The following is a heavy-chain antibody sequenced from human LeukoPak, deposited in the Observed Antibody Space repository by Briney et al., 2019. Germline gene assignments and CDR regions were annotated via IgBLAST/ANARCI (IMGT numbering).Heavy chain of an antibody. CDR3: ARVVIPYYGMDV. J-gene: IGHJ6*02. D-gene: IGHD2-21*01. V-gene: IGHV1-2*02. CDR1: GYTFTGYY. CDR2: INPNSGGT. Sequence: ASVKVSCKASGYTFTGYYMHWVRQAPGQGLEWMGWINPNSGGTNYAQKFQGRVTMTRDTSISTAYMELSRLRSDDTAVYYCARVVIPYYGMDVWGQGTTVTVSS.